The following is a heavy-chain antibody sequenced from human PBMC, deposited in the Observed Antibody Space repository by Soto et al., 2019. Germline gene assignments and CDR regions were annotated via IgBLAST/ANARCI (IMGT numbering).Heavy chain of an antibody. Sequence: PSETMSLTCTVSGGSISSGGYYWSWIRQRPGKGLEWIGYIYYSGSTYYNPSLKSRVTISVDTSKNQFSLKLSSVTAADTAVYYCARDLHQLLWFGELTAWFDPWGQGTLVTVSS. CDR1: GGSISSGGYY. V-gene: IGHV4-31*03. D-gene: IGHD3-10*01. CDR3: ARDLHQLLWFGELTAWFDP. J-gene: IGHJ5*02. CDR2: IYYSGST.